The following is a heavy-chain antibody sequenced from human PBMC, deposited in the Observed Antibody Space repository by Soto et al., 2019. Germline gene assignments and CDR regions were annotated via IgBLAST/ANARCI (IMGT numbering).Heavy chain of an antibody. CDR1: GYTFTSYG. CDR3: ARNPEGVVDIYYYYYGMDV. CDR2: ISAYNGNT. Sequence: ASVKVSCKASGYTFTSYGISWVRQAPGQGLEWMGWISAYNGNTNYAQKLQGRVTMTTDTSTSTAYMELRSLRSDDTAVYYCARNPEGVVDIYYYYYGMDVWGQGTTVTVSS. J-gene: IGHJ6*02. D-gene: IGHD3-3*01. V-gene: IGHV1-18*01.